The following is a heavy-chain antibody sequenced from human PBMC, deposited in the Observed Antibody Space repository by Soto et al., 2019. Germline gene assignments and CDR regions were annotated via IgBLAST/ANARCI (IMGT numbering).Heavy chain of an antibody. J-gene: IGHJ4*02. CDR1: GFTFSSYA. V-gene: IGHV3-23*01. D-gene: IGHD1-26*01. CDR2: SSGSGGST. CDR3: AKDSGDSWWELPEPFDY. Sequence: GGSLRLSCAASGFTFSSYAMSWVRQAPGKGLEWVSASSGSGGSTYYADSVKGRFTISRDNSKNTPYLQMNSLRAEDTAVYYCAKDSGDSWWELPEPFDYWGQGTLVTVSS.